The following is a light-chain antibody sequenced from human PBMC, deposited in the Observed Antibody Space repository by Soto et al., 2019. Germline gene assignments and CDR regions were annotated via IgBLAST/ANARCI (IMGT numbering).Light chain of an antibody. CDR2: GAS. CDR3: QQYNKWPRIT. CDR1: QSVSSSY. Sequence: EIVLTQSPGTLSLSPGERATLSCRASQSVSSSYLAWYQQKPGQAPRLLIYGASTRATGIPVRFSGSGSGTDFTLTISSLQSEDFAVYYCQQYNKWPRITFGQGTRLEIK. V-gene: IGKV3-20*01. J-gene: IGKJ5*01.